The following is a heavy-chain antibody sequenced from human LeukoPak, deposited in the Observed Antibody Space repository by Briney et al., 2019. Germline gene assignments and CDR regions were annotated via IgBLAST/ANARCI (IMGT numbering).Heavy chain of an antibody. V-gene: IGHV3-30-3*01. CDR1: GFTFSHYA. CDR2: ISYHGIDK. CDR3: ARDLILSPDLRDY. J-gene: IGHJ4*02. Sequence: PGRSLRLSCAASGFTFSHYAMHWVRQAPGKGLEWVAVISYHGIDKYYADSVKGRFTISRDNSKNALYLQMNSLRTEDTAVYYCARDLILSPDLRDYWGQGTLVTVSS. D-gene: IGHD1-14*01.